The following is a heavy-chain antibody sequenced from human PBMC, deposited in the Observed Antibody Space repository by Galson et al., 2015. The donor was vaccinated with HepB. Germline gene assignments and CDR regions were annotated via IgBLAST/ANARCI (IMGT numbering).Heavy chain of an antibody. V-gene: IGHV3-7*01. CDR1: EFTFSTYW. D-gene: IGHD1-7*01. J-gene: IGHJ2*01. CDR3: ARGLWTYDL. Sequence: SLRLSCAASEFTFSTYWMTWVRQAPGKGLEWVASISQDGSETYYVDSVKGRFTISRDNAKNSLFPQMNSLRGEDTAVFYCARGLWTYDLWGRGTLVAVSS. CDR2: ISQDGSET.